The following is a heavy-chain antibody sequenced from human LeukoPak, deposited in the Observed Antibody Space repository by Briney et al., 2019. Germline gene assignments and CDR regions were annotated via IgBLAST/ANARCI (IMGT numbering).Heavy chain of an antibody. V-gene: IGHV4-59*08. CDR3: ARAYDSSGPFDY. J-gene: IGHJ4*02. CDR1: GGSISSYY. D-gene: IGHD3-22*01. Sequence: SETLSLTCTVSGGSISSYYWSWIRQPPGKGLEWIGYIYYSGSTYYNPSLKSRVTISVDTSKNQFSLKLSSVTAADTAVYYCARAYDSSGPFDYWGQGTLVTVSS. CDR2: IYYSGST.